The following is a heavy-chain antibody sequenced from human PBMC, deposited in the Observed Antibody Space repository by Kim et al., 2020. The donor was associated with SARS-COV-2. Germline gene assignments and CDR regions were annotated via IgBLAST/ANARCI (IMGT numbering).Heavy chain of an antibody. CDR3: AGDGSGSYDY. Sequence: NTKYAQKFQGRVTITRDTSASTAYMELSSLRSEDTAVYYCAGDGSGSYDYWGQGTLVTVSS. CDR2: NT. J-gene: IGHJ4*02. D-gene: IGHD3-10*01. V-gene: IGHV1-3*01.